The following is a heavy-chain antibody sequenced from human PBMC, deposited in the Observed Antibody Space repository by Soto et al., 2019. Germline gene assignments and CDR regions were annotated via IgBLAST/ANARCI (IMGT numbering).Heavy chain of an antibody. J-gene: IGHJ5*02. CDR1: GFTFTTYS. Sequence: GGSLRLSCAASGFTFTTYSMNWVRQAPGKGLEWVSYISYTSSTIYYADSVRGRFTISRDNAKNSLFLQMNSLRDEDTAVYYCARDNVLACSFDPWGQGTLVTVSP. CDR3: ARDNVLACSFDP. V-gene: IGHV3-48*02. CDR2: ISYTSSTI. D-gene: IGHD3-3*02.